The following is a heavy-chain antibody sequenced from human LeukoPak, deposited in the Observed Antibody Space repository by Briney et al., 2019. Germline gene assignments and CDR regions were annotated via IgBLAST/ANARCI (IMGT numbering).Heavy chain of an antibody. J-gene: IGHJ4*02. CDR3: ARRQGEAVADYFDY. D-gene: IGHD6-19*01. Sequence: SGPTLVKPTQTLTLTCTVSGFSLNTGGVGVGWIRQPPGKALEWLGLIYWDDDERYSPSLKARVTITKDTSQNQVVLTMTNMDPVDTATYYCARRQGEAVADYFDYWGQGTLVTVSS. CDR2: IYWDDDE. CDR1: GFSLNTGGVG. V-gene: IGHV2-5*02.